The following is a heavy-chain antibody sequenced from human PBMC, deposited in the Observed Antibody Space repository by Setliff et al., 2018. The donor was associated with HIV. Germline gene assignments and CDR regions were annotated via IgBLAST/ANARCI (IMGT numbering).Heavy chain of an antibody. J-gene: IGHJ3*02. V-gene: IGHV1-69*10. D-gene: IGHD3-22*01. Sequence: ASVKVSCKASGGTFSSYAISWVRQAPGQGLEWMGGIIPILGIANYAQKFQGRVTITADESTSTAYMELSSLRSEYTDVYYCARARITMIVVVPDAFDIWGQGTMVTVSS. CDR2: IIPILGIA. CDR3: ARARITMIVVVPDAFDI. CDR1: GGTFSSYA.